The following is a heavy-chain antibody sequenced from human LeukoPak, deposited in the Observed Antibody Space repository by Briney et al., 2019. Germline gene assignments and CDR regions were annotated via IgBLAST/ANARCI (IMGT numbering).Heavy chain of an antibody. Sequence: GGSLRLSCAASGFTVSSNYMSWVRQAPGKGLEWVSYISSSSSTIYYADSVKGRFTISRDNAKNSLYLQMNSLRAKDTAVYYCARSFWIVGATRRGAYYFDYWGQGTLVTVSS. CDR1: GFTVSSNY. V-gene: IGHV3-48*04. CDR3: ARSFWIVGATRRGAYYFDY. D-gene: IGHD1-26*01. J-gene: IGHJ4*02. CDR2: ISSSSSTI.